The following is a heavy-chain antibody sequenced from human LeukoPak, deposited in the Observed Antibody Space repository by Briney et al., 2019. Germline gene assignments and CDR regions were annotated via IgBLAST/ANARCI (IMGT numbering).Heavy chain of an antibody. V-gene: IGHV3-23*01. D-gene: IGHD4-17*01. J-gene: IGHJ4*02. CDR3: AKLPHHDYGDYEDYFDY. Sequence: SGGSLRLSCAASGFTFSSYAMSWVRQAPGKGLEWVSAISGSGGSTYYADSVKGRFTISRDNSKNTLYLQMNSLRAEDTAVYYCAKLPHHDYGDYEDYFDYWGQGTLVTVSS. CDR2: ISGSGGST. CDR1: GFTFSSYA.